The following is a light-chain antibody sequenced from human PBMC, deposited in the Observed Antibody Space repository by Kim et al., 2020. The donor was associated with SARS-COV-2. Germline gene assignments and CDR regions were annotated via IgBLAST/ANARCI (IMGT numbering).Light chain of an antibody. CDR3: QQYFSLPIT. J-gene: IGKJ5*01. V-gene: IGKV4-1*01. CDR1: QSVFYGSNNKNY. Sequence: DIVLTQSPDSLALSLGERATINCKSSQSVFYGSNNKNYLAWHQQKPGQPPKLLIYWASTRESGVPDRFSGSGSATDFTLTITNLQAEDVAVYYCQQYFSLPITFGQGTRLEIK. CDR2: WAS.